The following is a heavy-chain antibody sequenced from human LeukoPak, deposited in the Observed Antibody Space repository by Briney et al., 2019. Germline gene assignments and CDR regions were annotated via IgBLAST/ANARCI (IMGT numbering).Heavy chain of an antibody. CDR1: GFTFSSYW. CDR3: ARDPSSYCGGDCPLFDY. D-gene: IGHD2-21*02. J-gene: IGHJ4*02. CDR2: IKQDGSEK. Sequence: GGSLRLSCAASGFTFSSYWMSWVRQAPGKGLEWVASIKQDGSEKYYVDSVKGRFTISRDNAKNSLYLQMNSLRAEDTAVYYCARDPSSYCGGDCPLFDYWGQGTLVTVSS. V-gene: IGHV3-7*01.